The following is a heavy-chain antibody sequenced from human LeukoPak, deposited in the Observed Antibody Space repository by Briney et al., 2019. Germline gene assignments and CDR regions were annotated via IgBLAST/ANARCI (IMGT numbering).Heavy chain of an antibody. Sequence: PGGSLRLSYAPSGFPLTIYAMSCATEAPGKGREWVSSVSGGSGSTSYSQSVKSRSSVSRDNTKKALYLEMNSLIAEDTTLYYCATYFRGKFDYWGEGSLVTVSS. CDR2: VSGGSGST. CDR1: GFPLTIYA. V-gene: IGHV3-23*01. J-gene: IGHJ4*02. D-gene: IGHD1-14*01. CDR3: ATYFRGKFDY.